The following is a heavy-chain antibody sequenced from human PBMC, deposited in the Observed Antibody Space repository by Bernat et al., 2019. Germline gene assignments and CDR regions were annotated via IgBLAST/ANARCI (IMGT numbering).Heavy chain of an antibody. Sequence: QVQLQQWGAGLLKPSETLSLTCAVYGGSLSGYSWSWIRQPPGKGLEWIGEINDGGSTNYNPSLKSRVTISVDTSKNQFSLKVSSVTAADTAVYYCARGGIYNTLNYFDSWGRGTPVTVSS. D-gene: IGHD5-12*01. CDR2: INDGGST. J-gene: IGHJ4*02. CDR1: GGSLSGYS. CDR3: ARGGIYNTLNYFDS. V-gene: IGHV4-34*01.